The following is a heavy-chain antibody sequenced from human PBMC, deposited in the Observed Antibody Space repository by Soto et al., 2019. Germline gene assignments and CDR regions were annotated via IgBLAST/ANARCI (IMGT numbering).Heavy chain of an antibody. CDR1: GGSISSSSYY. CDR3: ARRGIVGAATNYDY. CDR2: IYYSGST. D-gene: IGHD1-26*01. V-gene: IGHV4-39*01. Sequence: SETLSLTCTVSGGSISSSSYYWDWLRQPPGKGLEWIGSIYYSGSTYYNPSLKSRVTISVDTSTNQFSLKLSSVTAADTAVYYCARRGIVGAATNYDYWGQGTLVTVS. J-gene: IGHJ4*02.